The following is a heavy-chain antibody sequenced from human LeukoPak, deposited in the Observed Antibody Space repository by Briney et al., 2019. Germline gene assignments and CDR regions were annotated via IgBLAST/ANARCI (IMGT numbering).Heavy chain of an antibody. V-gene: IGHV3-23*01. Sequence: PGGSLRLSRAASGFTFSSYAMSWVRQAPGKGLEWVSAISGGGGSTYYADSVKGRFTISRDNSKNTLYLQMNSLRAEDTAVYYCARGAHMVREGLHAFDIWGQGTMVTVSS. D-gene: IGHD3-10*01. J-gene: IGHJ3*02. CDR1: GFTFSSYA. CDR2: ISGGGGST. CDR3: ARGAHMVREGLHAFDI.